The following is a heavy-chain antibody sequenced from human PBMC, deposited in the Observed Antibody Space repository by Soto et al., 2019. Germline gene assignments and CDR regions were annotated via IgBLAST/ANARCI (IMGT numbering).Heavy chain of an antibody. Sequence: SETLSLTCSVSGYLISSGYYWGWVRQTPGKGLEWLGSIAYSGKTYKNPSLKSRVSASVDLSQNSFSLNLRSVTAADTAVYFCARDPSSGYGTYYIDDWGQGTLVTSPQ. D-gene: IGHD3-22*01. V-gene: IGHV4-38-2*02. CDR3: ARDPSSGYGTYYIDD. CDR1: GYLISSGYY. CDR2: IAYSGKT. J-gene: IGHJ4*02.